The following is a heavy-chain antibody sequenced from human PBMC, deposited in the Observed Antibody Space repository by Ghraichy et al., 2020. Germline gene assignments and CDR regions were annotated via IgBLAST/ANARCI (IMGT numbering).Heavy chain of an antibody. CDR2: IKQDGSEK. Sequence: GGSLRLSCAASGFIFSGYWMSWVRQAPGKGLEWVANIKQDGSEKYYVASVRGRFTISRDNAKNSLYLQMNSLRAEDTAVYYCARVRWFGDQIYFDYWGQGTLVTVSS. V-gene: IGHV3-7*01. CDR3: ARVRWFGDQIYFDY. D-gene: IGHD3-10*01. CDR1: GFIFSGYW. J-gene: IGHJ4*02.